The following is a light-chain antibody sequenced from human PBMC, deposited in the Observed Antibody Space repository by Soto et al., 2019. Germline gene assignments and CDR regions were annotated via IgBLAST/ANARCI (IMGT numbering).Light chain of an antibody. CDR3: CSYAGNFYV. J-gene: IGLJ1*01. CDR1: SSNIGAGYD. Sequence: QSVLTQPPSVSGAPGQRVTISCTGSSSNIGAGYDVHWYQQLPGTAPKLLIYRNTNRPSGVPDRFSGSKSGNTASLTISGLQAEDEADYYCCSYAGNFYVFGTGTKLTVL. CDR2: RNT. V-gene: IGLV1-40*01.